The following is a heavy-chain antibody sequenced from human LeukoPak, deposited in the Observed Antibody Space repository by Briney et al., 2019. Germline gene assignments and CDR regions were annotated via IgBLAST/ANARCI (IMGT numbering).Heavy chain of an antibody. V-gene: IGHV4-4*07. CDR2: IYTSGST. J-gene: IGHJ5*02. D-gene: IGHD2-2*01. CDR3: ARDVIVVVPAASFLNWFDP. Sequence: SETLSLTCTVSGGSISSYYWSWIRQPAGKGLEWIGRIYTSGSTNYNPSLKSRVTMSVDTSKNQFSLKLSSVTAADTAVYNCARDVIVVVPAASFLNWFDPWGQGTLVTVSS. CDR1: GGSISSYY.